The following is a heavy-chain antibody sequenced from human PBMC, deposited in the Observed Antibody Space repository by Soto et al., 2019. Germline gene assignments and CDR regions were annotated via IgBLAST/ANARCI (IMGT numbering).Heavy chain of an antibody. CDR1: GFTFSSYA. CDR3: ARAFYQVYMNLGNFDY. CDR2: ISYDGSNK. J-gene: IGHJ4*02. V-gene: IGHV3-30-3*01. D-gene: IGHD4-4*01. Sequence: GGSLRLSCAASGFTFSSYAMHWVRQAPGKGLEWVAVISYDGSNKYYADSVKGRFTISRDNSKNTLYLQMNSLRAEDTAVYYCARAFYQVYMNLGNFDYWGQGTLVTVSS.